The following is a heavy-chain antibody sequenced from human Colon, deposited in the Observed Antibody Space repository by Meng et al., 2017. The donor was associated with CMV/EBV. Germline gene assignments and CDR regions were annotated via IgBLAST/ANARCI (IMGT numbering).Heavy chain of an antibody. CDR2: IYHTGST. CDR3: AKWGDSRSCNKTTCYTENWLDP. CDR1: NNW. J-gene: IGHJ5*02. V-gene: IGHV4-4*02. D-gene: IGHD2-2*02. Sequence: NNWWSWVRQSPGKGLEWIGEIYHTGSTNYNPSLESRVTLSIDKSKNHFSLTLTSMTSSDTAVYYCAKWGDSRSCNKTTCYTENWLDPWGQGALVTVSS.